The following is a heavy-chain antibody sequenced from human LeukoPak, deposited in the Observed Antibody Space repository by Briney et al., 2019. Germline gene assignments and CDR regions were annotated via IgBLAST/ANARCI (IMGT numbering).Heavy chain of an antibody. Sequence: GGSLRLSCAASGFTFSSYAMSWVRQAPGKGLEWVSAISGSGGSTYYADSVKGRFTISRDNSKNTLYLQMNSLRAEDTAVYYCAKDLTKGNWNYRWFDPWGQGTLVTVSS. CDR2: ISGSGGST. D-gene: IGHD1-7*01. V-gene: IGHV3-23*01. CDR1: GFTFSSYA. J-gene: IGHJ5*02. CDR3: AKDLTKGNWNYRWFDP.